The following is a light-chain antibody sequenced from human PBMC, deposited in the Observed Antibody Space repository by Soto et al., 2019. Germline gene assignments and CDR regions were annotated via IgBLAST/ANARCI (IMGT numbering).Light chain of an antibody. V-gene: IGKV3-15*01. CDR3: QQYNTWPPT. CDR1: QSVSNN. J-gene: IGKJ1*01. CDR2: GAS. Sequence: EIVMTQSPATLSVSPGERATLSCRASQSVSNNYLAWYQQKPGQAPRLLIYGASTRATAVPARFSGSGSVTEFTLTISSLQSEDFAIYYCQQYNTWPPTFGQGTKVDI.